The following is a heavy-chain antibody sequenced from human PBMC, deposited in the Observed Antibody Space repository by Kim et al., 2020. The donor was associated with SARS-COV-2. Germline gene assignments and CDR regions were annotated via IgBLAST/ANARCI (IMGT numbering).Heavy chain of an antibody. D-gene: IGHD4-17*01. V-gene: IGHV3-33*06. Sequence: GGSLRLSCAASGFTFSSYGMHWVRQAPGKGLEWVAVIWYDGSNKYYADAVKGRFTISRDNSKNTLYLQMNGLRAEDTAVYYCAKDHRGDSGDYLASGVGYYGMDVSVQGTTLTVSS. CDR1: GFTFSSYG. J-gene: IGHJ6*02. CDR3: AKDHRGDSGDYLASGVGYYGMDV. CDR2: IWYDGSNK.